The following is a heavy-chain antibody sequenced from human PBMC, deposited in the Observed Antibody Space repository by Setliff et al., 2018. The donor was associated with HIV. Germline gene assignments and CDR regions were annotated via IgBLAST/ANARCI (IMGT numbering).Heavy chain of an antibody. J-gene: IGHJ4*01. CDR3: ASTARYYDLLTGYSNQGYFDH. Sequence: PSETLSLTCTVSGGSIRSSTYYWAWIRHSPGKGLEWIGSMFYSGRTYHNPSLKSRVTISVDTSKNQFSLTLNSVTAADTAVYYCASTARYYDLLTGYSNQGYFDHWGLGTLVTVSS. CDR2: MFYSGRT. CDR1: GGSIRSSTYY. D-gene: IGHD3-9*01. V-gene: IGHV4-39*07.